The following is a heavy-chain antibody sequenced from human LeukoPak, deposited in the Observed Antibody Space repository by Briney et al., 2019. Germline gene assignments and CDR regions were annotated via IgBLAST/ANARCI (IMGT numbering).Heavy chain of an antibody. D-gene: IGHD2-15*01. CDR1: GYTFTGYF. CDR2: INPNSGGT. J-gene: IGHJ4*02. CDR3: ARDVEYCSGGSCSPN. V-gene: IGHV1-2*02. Sequence: ASVKVSCKASGYTFTGYFMHWVRQAPGQGLEWMGWINPNSGGTNYAQKFQGRVTMTRDTSISTAYMELSRLRSDDTAVYYCARDVEYCSGGSCSPNWGQGTLVTVSS.